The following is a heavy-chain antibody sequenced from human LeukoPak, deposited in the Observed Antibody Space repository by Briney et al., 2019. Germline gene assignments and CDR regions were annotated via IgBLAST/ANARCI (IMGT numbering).Heavy chain of an antibody. CDR1: GFTVSSDY. D-gene: IGHD3-22*01. J-gene: IGHJ1*01. V-gene: IGHV3-53*01. Sequence: GGSLRLSCAASGFTVSSDYMNWVRQAPGKGLEWVSVIQSGGTTYYADSVKGRFTISRDNAKNSLYLQMNSLRAEDTAVYYCATYSSLNRREFQYWGQGTLLTVSS. CDR3: ATYSSLNRREFQY. CDR2: IQSGGTT.